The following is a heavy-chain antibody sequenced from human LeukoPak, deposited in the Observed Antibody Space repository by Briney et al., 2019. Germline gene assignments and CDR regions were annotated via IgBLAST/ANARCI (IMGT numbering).Heavy chain of an antibody. CDR2: IYYSGST. V-gene: IGHV4-61*01. CDR1: GDSISSSSYY. CDR3: ARVSDWNDFDY. D-gene: IGHD1-1*01. Sequence: SETLSLTCTVSGDSISSSSYYWSWIRQPPGKGLEWIGYIYYSGSTNYNPSLKSRVTISVDTSKNQFSLRLSSVTAADTAVYFCARVSDWNDFDYWGQGTLVTVSS. J-gene: IGHJ4*02.